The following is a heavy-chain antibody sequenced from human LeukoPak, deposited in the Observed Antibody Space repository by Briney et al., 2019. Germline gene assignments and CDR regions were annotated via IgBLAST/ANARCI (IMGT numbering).Heavy chain of an antibody. CDR1: GGSFSGYY. CDR2: INHSGST. Sequence: SETLSLTCAVYGGSFSGYYWSWIHQPPGKGLEWIGEINHSGSTNYNPSLKSRVTISVDTSKNQFSLKLSSVTAADTAVYYCARAKDLFLWSYYFDYWGQGTLVTASS. D-gene: IGHD2/OR15-2a*01. V-gene: IGHV4-34*01. CDR3: ARAKDLFLWSYYFDY. J-gene: IGHJ4*02.